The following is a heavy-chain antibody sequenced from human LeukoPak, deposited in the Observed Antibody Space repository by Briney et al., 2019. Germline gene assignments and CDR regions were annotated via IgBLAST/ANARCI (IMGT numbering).Heavy chain of an antibody. Sequence: GRSLRLSCAASEFTFSTYGMHWVRQAPGKGLQWGAVISYDGSYKFYADSVKGRFTISRDNSKYTVYLEMNSLRVEDTAMYYCSKERPEEYYASGSYFDYWGQGTLVTVSS. CDR2: ISYDGSYK. CDR3: SKERPEEYYASGSYFDY. D-gene: IGHD3-10*01. CDR1: EFTFSTYG. J-gene: IGHJ4*02. V-gene: IGHV3-30*18.